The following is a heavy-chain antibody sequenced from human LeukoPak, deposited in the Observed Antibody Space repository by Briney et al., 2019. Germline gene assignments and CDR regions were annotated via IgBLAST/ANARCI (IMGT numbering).Heavy chain of an antibody. V-gene: IGHV4-39*07. Sequence: SETLSLTCTVSGGSISSSSYYWGWIRQPPGKGLEWIGEINHSGSTNYNPSLKSRVTISVDTSKNQFSLKLSSVTAADTAVYYCAGFHSSVTRDYWGQGTLVTVSS. J-gene: IGHJ4*02. D-gene: IGHD4-17*01. CDR3: AGFHSSVTRDY. CDR1: GGSISSSSYY. CDR2: INHSGST.